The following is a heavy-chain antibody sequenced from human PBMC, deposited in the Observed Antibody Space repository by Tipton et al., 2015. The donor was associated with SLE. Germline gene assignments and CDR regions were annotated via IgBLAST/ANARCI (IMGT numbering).Heavy chain of an antibody. CDR1: GYTFTSYG. D-gene: IGHD2-2*01. CDR2: ISAYNGNT. CDR3: ARVQEDIVVVPAALSYGMDV. J-gene: IGHJ6*02. V-gene: IGHV1-18*01. Sequence: QVQLVQSGAEVKKPGASVKVSCKASGYTFTSYGISWVRQAPGQGLEWMGWISAYNGNTNYAQKLQGRVTMTTDTSTSTAYMELRSLRSDDTAVYYCARVQEDIVVVPAALSYGMDVWGQGTTVTVSS.